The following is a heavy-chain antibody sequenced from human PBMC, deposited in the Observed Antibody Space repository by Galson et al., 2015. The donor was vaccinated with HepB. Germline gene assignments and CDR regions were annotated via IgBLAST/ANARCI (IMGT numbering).Heavy chain of an antibody. CDR3: VREGHLVSYAFDI. J-gene: IGHJ3*02. V-gene: IGHV3-33*01. Sequence: SLRLSCAASGFTFSSYGMHWVRQAPGKGLEWVAVIWYDGSKKFYADSVKGRFTISRDNSKNTLYLQMSSLRVEDTAMYYCVREGHLVSYAFDIWGQGTMVTVSS. CDR1: GFTFSSYG. D-gene: IGHD6-13*01. CDR2: IWYDGSKK.